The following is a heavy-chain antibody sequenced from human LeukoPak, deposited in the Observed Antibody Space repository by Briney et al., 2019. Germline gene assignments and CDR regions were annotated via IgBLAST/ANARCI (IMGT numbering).Heavy chain of an antibody. CDR3: VRNNAMDV. V-gene: IGHV3-7*03. D-gene: IGHD2-8*01. CDR1: GFTLSNHW. Sequence: GGSLRLSCAASGFTLSNHWMTWVRQVPGRGPEWVANVNRDGSETYYLDSVKGRFTISRDNAKNSLYLQMNSLRAEDTALYYCVRNNAMDVWGQGTVVIVSS. J-gene: IGHJ6*02. CDR2: VNRDGSET.